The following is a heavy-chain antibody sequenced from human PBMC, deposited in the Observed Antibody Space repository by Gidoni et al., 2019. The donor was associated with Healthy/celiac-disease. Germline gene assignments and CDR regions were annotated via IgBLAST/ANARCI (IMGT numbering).Heavy chain of an antibody. Sequence: SSYAISWVRQAPGQGLEWLGGIIPIFGTANYAQKFQGRVTITADESTSTAYMELSSLRSEDTAVYYCASSNGCAGIDNWFDPWGQGTLVTLSS. CDR2: IIPIFGTA. CDR1: SSYA. D-gene: IGHD1-1*01. J-gene: IGHJ5*02. V-gene: IGHV1-69*01. CDR3: ASSNGCAGIDNWFDP.